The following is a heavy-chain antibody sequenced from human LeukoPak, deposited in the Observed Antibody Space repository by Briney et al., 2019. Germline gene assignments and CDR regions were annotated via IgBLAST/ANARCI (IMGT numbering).Heavy chain of an antibody. CDR3: ARVGGGDYVGQFDY. Sequence: SVKVSCKASGGTFSSYAISWVRQAPGQGLEWMGGIIPIFGTANYAQKFQGRVTITADESTSTAYMELSSLRSEDTAVYYCARVGGGDYVGQFDYWGQGTLVAVSS. J-gene: IGHJ4*02. D-gene: IGHD4-23*01. V-gene: IGHV1-69*01. CDR2: IIPIFGTA. CDR1: GGTFSSYA.